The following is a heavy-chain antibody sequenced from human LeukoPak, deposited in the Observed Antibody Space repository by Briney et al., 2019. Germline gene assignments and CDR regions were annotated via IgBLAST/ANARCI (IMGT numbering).Heavy chain of an antibody. D-gene: IGHD4-23*01. CDR2: ICGSGDNT. CDR1: GFTFSSYA. J-gene: IGHJ4*02. V-gene: IGHV3-23*01. CDR3: ALVYGGKSAYGY. Sequence: PGGSLRLSCVVSGFTFSSYAMSWVRQAPGKGLEWVSAICGSGDNTYYADSVKGRFTISRDNSKNKLFLQMHSLRADDAAVYYCALVYGGKSAYGYWGQGTLVTVSS.